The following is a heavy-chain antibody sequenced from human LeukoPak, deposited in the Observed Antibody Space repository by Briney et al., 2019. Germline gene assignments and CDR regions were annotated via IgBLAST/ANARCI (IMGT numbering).Heavy chain of an antibody. V-gene: IGHV3-30-3*01. Sequence: GGSLRLSCAASGFTFSSYAMHWVRQAPGKGLEWVAVISYDGSNKYYADSVKGRFTISRDNSKNTLYLQMNSLRAEDTAVYYCARESYDFWSGRSYNWFDPWGQGTLVTVSS. CDR3: ARESYDFWSGRSYNWFDP. CDR1: GFTFSSYA. J-gene: IGHJ5*02. CDR2: ISYDGSNK. D-gene: IGHD3-3*01.